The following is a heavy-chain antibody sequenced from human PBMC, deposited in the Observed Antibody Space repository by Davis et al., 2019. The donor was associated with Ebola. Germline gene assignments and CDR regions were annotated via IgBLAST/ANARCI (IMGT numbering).Heavy chain of an antibody. CDR2: IDTTGST. CDR3: ARSGMYYYDSSGYYLNRAFDI. Sequence: SETLSLTCSVSGGSVRSGSYYWNWIRQPPGERLEWIGYIDTTGSTHYNPYLGSRVTISVDTSKNQFSLKLSSVTAADTAVYYCARSGMYYYDSSGYYLNRAFDIWGQGTMVTVSS. J-gene: IGHJ3*02. D-gene: IGHD3-22*01. CDR1: GGSVRSGSYY. V-gene: IGHV4-61*01.